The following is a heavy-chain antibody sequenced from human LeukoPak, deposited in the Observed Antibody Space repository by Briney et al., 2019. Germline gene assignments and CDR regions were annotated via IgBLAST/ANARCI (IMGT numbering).Heavy chain of an antibody. Sequence: ASVNVSCKASGYTFTDYDIYWVRQAPGQGLEYMGWLNPNSGGTNYAQKFQGRVTMTRDTSISTAYMELSSLRSEDPAVYYCARKRRWRNYYYMDVWGKGTTVTVSS. CDR2: LNPNSGGT. D-gene: IGHD4-23*01. CDR3: ARKRRWRNYYYMDV. CDR1: GYTFTDYD. J-gene: IGHJ6*03. V-gene: IGHV1-2*02.